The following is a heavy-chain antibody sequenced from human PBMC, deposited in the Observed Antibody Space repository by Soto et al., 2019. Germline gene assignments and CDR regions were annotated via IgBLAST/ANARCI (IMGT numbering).Heavy chain of an antibody. CDR1: GGSVSAYY. CDR2: IHYSGTP. Sequence: HVQLQESGPRLVRPSETLALTCTVSGGSVSAYYWTWIRQPPGKGLEWIGYIHYSGTPNYSPSLKNRVTISVDLSKTQLSLQLKSVTAADSAVYYCASGGWEVLVPLGYWGRGTLVSVSS. J-gene: IGHJ4*02. CDR3: ASGGWEVLVPLGY. D-gene: IGHD2-15*01. V-gene: IGHV4-59*02.